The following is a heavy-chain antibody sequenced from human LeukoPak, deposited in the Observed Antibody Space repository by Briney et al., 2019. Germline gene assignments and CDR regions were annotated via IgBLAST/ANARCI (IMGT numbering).Heavy chain of an antibody. CDR1: GYTFTSYG. CDR3: ARWDNWNDVGAFDI. CDR2: ISAYNGNT. J-gene: IGHJ3*02. Sequence: ASVKVSCKSSGYTFTSYGISWVRHAPGQGLEWMGWISAYNGNTNYAQKLQGRVTMTTDTSTSTAYMELRSLRSDDTAVYYCARWDNWNDVGAFDIWGQGTMVTVSS. V-gene: IGHV1-18*01. D-gene: IGHD1-1*01.